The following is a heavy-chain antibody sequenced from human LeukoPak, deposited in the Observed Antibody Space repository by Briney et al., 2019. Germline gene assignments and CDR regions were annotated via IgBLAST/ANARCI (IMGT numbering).Heavy chain of an antibody. CDR1: GFTFSSYA. V-gene: IGHV3-23*01. CDR2: ISGSGGST. CDR3: AKAYYYDSSGDFDY. J-gene: IGHJ4*02. D-gene: IGHD3-22*01. Sequence: GGSLRLSCAASGFTFSSYAMSWVRQAPGKGLEWVSAISGSGGSTYYADSVKGRFTTSRDNSKNTLYLQMNSLRAEDTAVYYCAKAYYYDSSGDFDYWGQGTLVTVSS.